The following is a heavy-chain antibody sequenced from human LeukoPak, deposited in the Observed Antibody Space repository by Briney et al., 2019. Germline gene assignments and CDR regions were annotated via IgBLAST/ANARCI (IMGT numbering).Heavy chain of an antibody. J-gene: IGHJ4*02. Sequence: SGTLSLTCAVSGGSISSSNWWSWVRQPPGKGLEWIGEIYHSGSTNYNPSLKSRVTISVDKSKNQFSLKLSSVTAADTAVYYCARVLPAMVRGVIPIALDYWGQGTLVTVSS. V-gene: IGHV4-4*02. CDR2: IYHSGST. D-gene: IGHD3-10*01. CDR1: GGSISSSNW. CDR3: ARVLPAMVRGVIPIALDY.